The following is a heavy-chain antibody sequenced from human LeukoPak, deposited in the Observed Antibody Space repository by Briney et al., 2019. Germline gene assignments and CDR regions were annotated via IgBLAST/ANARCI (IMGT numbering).Heavy chain of an antibody. Sequence: PSETLSLTCTVSGGSISSFYWSWIRQPPGKGLEWIGYISDSGSTNYNPSLKSRVTISVDTSKNKFSLKLSSVTAADTAVYYCARVIMSTLYYYYMDVWGKGTMVTVSS. CDR2: ISDSGST. V-gene: IGHV4-59*01. D-gene: IGHD3-3*01. CDR3: ARVIMSTLYYYYMDV. J-gene: IGHJ6*03. CDR1: GGSISSFY.